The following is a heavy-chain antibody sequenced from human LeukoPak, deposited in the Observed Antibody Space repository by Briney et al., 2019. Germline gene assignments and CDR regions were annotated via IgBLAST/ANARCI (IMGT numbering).Heavy chain of an antibody. CDR2: IYYSGST. D-gene: IGHD5-12*01. CDR1: GGSISSGGYY. Sequence: PSQTLSLTCTVSGGSISSGGYYWSWIRQHPGKGLEWIGYIYYSGSTYYNPSLKSRLTISVDTSNNQFSLKLSSVTAADAAVYSCARGVAGYSGYEHIDSWGQGTLVTVSS. J-gene: IGHJ4*02. V-gene: IGHV4-31*03. CDR3: ARGVAGYSGYEHIDS.